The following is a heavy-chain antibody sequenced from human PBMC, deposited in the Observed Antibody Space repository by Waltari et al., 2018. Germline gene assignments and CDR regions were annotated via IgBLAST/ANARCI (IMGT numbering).Heavy chain of an antibody. Sequence: QLQLQESGPTLVQPSETLSLTCTVSGGSISRSSYYWGWIRQSPGKGLEWIGSIYYSGTTYYNPTLESRVTISGDTSKNQFSLKLSSVTAADTAVYYCVRHWKRNGYRFDPWGQGTLVTVSS. CDR1: GGSISRSSYY. CDR2: IYYSGTT. CDR3: VRHWKRNGYRFDP. D-gene: IGHD5-12*01. J-gene: IGHJ5*02. V-gene: IGHV4-39*01.